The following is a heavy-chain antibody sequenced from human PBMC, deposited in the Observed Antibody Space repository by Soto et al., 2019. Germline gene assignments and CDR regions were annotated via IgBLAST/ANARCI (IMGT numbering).Heavy chain of an antibody. CDR1: GGSFSGYY. Sequence: SETLSLTCAVYGGSFSGYYWSWIRQPPGKGLEWIGEINHSGSTNYNPSLKSRVTISVDTSKNQFSLKLSSVTAADTAVYYCARGRYSLCDVWGQGTKVTVSS. D-gene: IGHD5-18*01. CDR3: ARGRYSLCDV. J-gene: IGHJ6*02. V-gene: IGHV4-34*01. CDR2: INHSGST.